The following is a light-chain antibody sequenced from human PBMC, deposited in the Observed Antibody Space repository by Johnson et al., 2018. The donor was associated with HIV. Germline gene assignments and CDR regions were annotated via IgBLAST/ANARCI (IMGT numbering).Light chain of an antibody. CDR3: VTWDSLSAHYV. Sequence: QSVLTQPPSVSAAPGQKVTISCSGSSSNIGYNSVSWYLQLPGTAPKLLIYDNNKRPSGIPDRFSGSKSGTSATLGITGLWPEDSADYYCVTWDSLSAHYVFGPGTKLTVL. CDR1: SSNIGYNS. CDR2: DNN. V-gene: IGLV1-51*01. J-gene: IGLJ1*01.